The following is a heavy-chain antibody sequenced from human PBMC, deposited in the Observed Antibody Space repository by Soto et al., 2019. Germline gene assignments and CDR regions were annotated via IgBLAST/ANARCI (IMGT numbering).Heavy chain of an antibody. Sequence: PSETLSLTCTVSGGSISNYYWSWIRQPPGKGLEWIGNIYYSGTTNYNPSLKSRVTISVDTSKNQFSLKLSSVTAADTAVYYCAMGGYYYYTDVWGKGTTVTASS. CDR2: IYYSGTT. CDR3: AMGGYYYYTDV. V-gene: IGHV4-59*01. D-gene: IGHD2-8*01. CDR1: GGSISNYY. J-gene: IGHJ6*03.